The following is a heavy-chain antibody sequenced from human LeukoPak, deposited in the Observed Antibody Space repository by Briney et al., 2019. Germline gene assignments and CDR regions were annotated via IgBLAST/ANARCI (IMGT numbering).Heavy chain of an antibody. J-gene: IGHJ4*02. CDR1: GGSFSGYY. CDR3: ARGRIAARPIDY. V-gene: IGHV4-34*01. Sequence: SETLSLTCAVYGGSFSGYYWSWIRQPPGKGLEWIGEINHSGSTNYNPSLKSRVTISVDTSKNQFSLKLSSVTAAGTAVYYCARGRIAARPIDYWGQGTLVTVSS. D-gene: IGHD6-6*01. CDR2: INHSGST.